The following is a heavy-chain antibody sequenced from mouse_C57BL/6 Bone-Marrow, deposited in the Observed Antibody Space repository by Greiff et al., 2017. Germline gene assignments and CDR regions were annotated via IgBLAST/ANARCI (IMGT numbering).Heavy chain of an antibody. D-gene: IGHD1-1*01. CDR3: ATYYYGSRRYVDV. J-gene: IGHJ1*03. CDR2: IDPSDSDT. Sequence: VQLQQPGAELVRPGSSVKLSCKASGYTFTSYWMHWVKQRPIQGLEWIGNIDPSDSDTHYNQKFKDKATLTVDKSSSTAYMQLSSLTSEDSAVYYCATYYYGSRRYVDVWGTGTTVTVSA. CDR1: GYTFTSYW. V-gene: IGHV1-52*01.